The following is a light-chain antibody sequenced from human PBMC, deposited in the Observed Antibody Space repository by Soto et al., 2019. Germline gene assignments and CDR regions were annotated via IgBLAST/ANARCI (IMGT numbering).Light chain of an antibody. CDR1: QSVSSSY. V-gene: IGKV3-20*01. CDR3: QQYGSSPPT. Sequence: ESALTQSPGTLSLSPGERATLSCRASQSVSSSYLAWYQQKPGQAPRLLIYGASSRATGIPDRFSGSGSGTDFTLTISRLEPEDFAVYYCQQYGSSPPTFGQGTKVEIK. CDR2: GAS. J-gene: IGKJ1*01.